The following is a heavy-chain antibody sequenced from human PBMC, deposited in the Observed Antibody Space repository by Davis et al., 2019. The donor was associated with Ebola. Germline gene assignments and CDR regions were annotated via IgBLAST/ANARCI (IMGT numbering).Heavy chain of an antibody. CDR2: IYYSGST. D-gene: IGHD6-13*01. J-gene: IGHJ6*04. CDR1: GGSISSYY. Sequence: MPSETLSLTCTVSGGSISSYYWSWIRQPPGKGLEWIGYIYYSGSTNYNPSLKSRVTISVDTSKNQFSLKLSSVTAADTAVYYCARGFSSSWSYYYYYGMDVWGKGTTVTVSS. CDR3: ARGFSSSWSYYYYYGMDV. V-gene: IGHV4-59*01.